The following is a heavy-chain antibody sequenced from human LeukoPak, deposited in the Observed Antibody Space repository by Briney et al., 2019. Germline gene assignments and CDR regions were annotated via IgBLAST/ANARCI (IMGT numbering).Heavy chain of an antibody. Sequence: PGGSLRLSCAASGFTFSSYSMNWVRQAPGKGLEWVSSISSSSSYIYYADSVEGRFTISRDNAKNSLYLQMNSLRAEDTAVYYCATVEMATSWPYYYYMDVWGKGTTVTVSS. CDR1: GFTFSSYS. V-gene: IGHV3-21*01. D-gene: IGHD5-24*01. J-gene: IGHJ6*03. CDR2: ISSSSSYI. CDR3: ATVEMATSWPYYYYMDV.